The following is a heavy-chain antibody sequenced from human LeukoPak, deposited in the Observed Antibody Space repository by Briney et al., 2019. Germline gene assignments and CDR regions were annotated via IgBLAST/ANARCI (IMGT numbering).Heavy chain of an antibody. Sequence: SVTVSCTASGGTFSSYAISWVRQAPGQGLEWMGRIIPILGIANYAQKFQGRVTITADKSTSTAYMELSSLRSEDTAVYYCAREGMGAAAGNSYNWFDPWGQGTLVTVSS. CDR3: AREGMGAAAGNSYNWFDP. J-gene: IGHJ5*02. CDR1: GGTFSSYA. D-gene: IGHD6-13*01. V-gene: IGHV1-69*04. CDR2: IIPILGIA.